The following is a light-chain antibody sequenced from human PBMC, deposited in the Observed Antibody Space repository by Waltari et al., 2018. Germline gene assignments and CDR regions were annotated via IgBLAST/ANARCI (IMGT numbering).Light chain of an antibody. CDR1: ALPRQY. CDR2: KDT. Sequence: SYELTQPPSVSVSPGQTARITCSGDALPRQYSFCYQQRSGQAPVLVIYKDTERPSGIPERFSGSSSGTRVTLTISGVQAQYEADYYCQSTDNSGTYVVFGGGTKLTVL. CDR3: QSTDNSGTYVV. V-gene: IGLV3-25*03. J-gene: IGLJ2*01.